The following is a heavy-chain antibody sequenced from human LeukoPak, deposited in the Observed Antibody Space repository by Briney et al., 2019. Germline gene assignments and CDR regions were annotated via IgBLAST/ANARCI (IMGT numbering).Heavy chain of an antibody. CDR2: IYYSGST. D-gene: IGHD2-2*01. CDR1: GGSISSGDYY. Sequence: SETLSLTCTVSGGSISSGDYYWSWLRQPPGKGLEWIGYIYYSGSTYYNPSLKSRVTISVDTSKNQFSLKLSSVTAADTAVYYCAREGVSCSSTSCYASWGQGTLVTVSS. CDR3: AREGVSCSSTSCYAS. V-gene: IGHV4-30-4*01. J-gene: IGHJ5*02.